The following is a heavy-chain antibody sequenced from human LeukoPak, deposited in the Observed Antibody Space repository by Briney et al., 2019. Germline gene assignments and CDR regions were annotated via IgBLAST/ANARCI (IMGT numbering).Heavy chain of an antibody. CDR1: GYTFTGYG. CDR3: ARKQGYCTGGSCYPEQNYYGMDV. CDR2: ISAYNGNT. D-gene: IGHD2-15*01. J-gene: IGHJ6*02. Sequence: ASVKVSCKASGYTFTGYGISWVRQAPGQGLEWMGWISAYNGNTNYAQQLQGRVTMTTDTSTSTAYMELRSLRSDDTAVYYCARKQGYCTGGSCYPEQNYYGMDVWGQGTTVTVSS. V-gene: IGHV1-18*01.